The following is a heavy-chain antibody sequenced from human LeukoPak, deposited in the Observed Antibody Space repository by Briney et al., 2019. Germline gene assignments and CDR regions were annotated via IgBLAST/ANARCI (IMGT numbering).Heavy chain of an antibody. CDR3: ARGMGVTTLDR. V-gene: IGHV3-74*01. CDR2: INSDGSRT. Sequence: GGSLRLSCAASGFTFSSYWMHWVRHAPGKGLVWVSRINSDGSRTTYADSVKGRLTISRDNAKNTLYLQMNSLRAEDTAVYYCARGMGVTTLDRWGQGTLVTVPS. J-gene: IGHJ4*02. D-gene: IGHD4-23*01. CDR1: GFTFSSYW.